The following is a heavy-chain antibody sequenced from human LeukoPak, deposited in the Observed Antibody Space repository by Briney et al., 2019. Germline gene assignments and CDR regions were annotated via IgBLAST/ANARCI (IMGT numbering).Heavy chain of an antibody. V-gene: IGHV4-39*01. D-gene: IGHD3-3*01. CDR3: ARQGTTIFGVVIGTYYFDY. Sequence: SETLSLTCTVSGGSISSSSYYWGWIRQPPGKGLEWIGSIYYSGSTYYNPSLKSRVTISVDTSKNQFSLKLSSVTAADTAVYYCARQGTTIFGVVIGTYYFDYWGQGTLVTVSS. CDR2: IYYSGST. CDR1: GGSISSSSYY. J-gene: IGHJ4*02.